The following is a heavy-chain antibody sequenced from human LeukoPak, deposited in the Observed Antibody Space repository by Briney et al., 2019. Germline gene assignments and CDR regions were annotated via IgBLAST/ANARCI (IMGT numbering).Heavy chain of an antibody. D-gene: IGHD3-10*01. J-gene: IGHJ6*03. CDR2: ISWNSGSI. CDR3: ARDQGGTMVRGVNPYMDV. Sequence: GGSLRLSCAASGFTFDDYAMHWVRQAPGKGLEWVSGISWNSGSIGYADSVKGRFTISRDNAKNSLYLQMNSLRAEDTAVYYCARDQGGTMVRGVNPYMDVWGKGTTVTVSS. V-gene: IGHV3-9*01. CDR1: GFTFDDYA.